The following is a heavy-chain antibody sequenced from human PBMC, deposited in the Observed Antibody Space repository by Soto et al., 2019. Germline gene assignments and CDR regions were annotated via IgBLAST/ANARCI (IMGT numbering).Heavy chain of an antibody. J-gene: IGHJ4*02. V-gene: IGHV4-59*13. CDR2: IYYSGST. D-gene: IGHD3-9*01. CDR1: GGSISSYY. Sequence: PSATLSLTCGVSGGSISSYYWSWIQQPPGKGLEWIGYIYYSGSTNYNPSLKSRVTISVDTSKNQFSLKLSSVTAADTAVYYCASSDILTGYYAPFDYWGQGTLVTVSS. CDR3: ASSDILTGYYAPFDY.